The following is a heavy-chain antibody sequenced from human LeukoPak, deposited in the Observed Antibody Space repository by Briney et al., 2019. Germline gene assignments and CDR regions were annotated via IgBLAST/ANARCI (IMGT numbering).Heavy chain of an antibody. CDR3: ARQDHGSYDY. D-gene: IGHD3-10*01. Sequence: GESLKISCKGSGYSFTTYWVVWVRQMPGKGLEWMGIIYPGDSDTRYSLSLQGQVTISADRSINTAYLQWTSLTASDTAMYYCARQDHGSYDYWGQGTLVTVSS. J-gene: IGHJ4*02. CDR1: GYSFTTYW. CDR2: IYPGDSDT. V-gene: IGHV5-51*01.